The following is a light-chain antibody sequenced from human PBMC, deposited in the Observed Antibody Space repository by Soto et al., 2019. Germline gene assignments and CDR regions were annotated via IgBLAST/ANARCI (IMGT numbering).Light chain of an antibody. CDR3: QKYNSYSRK. J-gene: IGKJ1*01. V-gene: IGKV1-5*03. CDR1: QSISSW. Sequence: DIQMTHSPSTLSASVLYIVTITFRASQSISSWLALYQQKPGKAPKLLIYKASSLESGVPSRFSGSGSGTEFTLTISSLQPDDFATYYCQKYNSYSRKFGQGTKVDIK. CDR2: KAS.